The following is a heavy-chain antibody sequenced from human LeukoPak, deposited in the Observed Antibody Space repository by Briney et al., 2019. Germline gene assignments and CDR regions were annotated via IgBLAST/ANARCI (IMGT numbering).Heavy chain of an antibody. CDR3: ARDREWEPGAFDY. CDR2: INPNSGGT. D-gene: IGHD1-26*01. Sequence: GASVKVSCKASGYTFTGYYMHWVRQAPGQGLEWMGWINPNSGGTNYAQKFQGRVTMTRDTSISTAYMELSRLRSDDTAVYYCARDREWEPGAFDYWGQGTLVTVSS. V-gene: IGHV1-2*02. CDR1: GYTFTGYY. J-gene: IGHJ4*02.